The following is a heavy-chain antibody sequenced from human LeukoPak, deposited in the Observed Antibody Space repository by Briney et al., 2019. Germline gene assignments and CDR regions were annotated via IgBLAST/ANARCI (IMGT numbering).Heavy chain of an antibody. CDR3: ARDTGGTVAYYSYGMDV. J-gene: IGHJ6*02. Sequence: GASVNVSCRASGYTFTSYGTSWVRQARGQGREGMGWISAYKSNTNYPQKLQGRVTMTTDTSTSTAYMAVRSLRSDVTAVYYCARDTGGTVAYYSYGMDVWGQGTTVTVSS. CDR2: ISAYKSNT. V-gene: IGHV1-18*01. CDR1: GYTFTSYG. D-gene: IGHD1-14*01.